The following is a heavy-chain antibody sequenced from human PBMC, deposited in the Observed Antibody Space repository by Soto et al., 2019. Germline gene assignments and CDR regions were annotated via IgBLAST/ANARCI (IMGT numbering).Heavy chain of an antibody. V-gene: IGHV3-30-3*01. CDR2: ISYDGSNK. CDR3: ARDGAAGPAYFDY. D-gene: IGHD6-13*01. J-gene: IGHJ4*02. Sequence: QVQLVESGGGVVQPGRSLRLSCAASGFTFSSYAMHWVRQAPGKGLEWVAVISYDGSNKYYADSVKGRFTISRDNSKNTLYLQMSSLRAEDTAVYYCARDGAAGPAYFDYWGQGTLVTVSS. CDR1: GFTFSSYA.